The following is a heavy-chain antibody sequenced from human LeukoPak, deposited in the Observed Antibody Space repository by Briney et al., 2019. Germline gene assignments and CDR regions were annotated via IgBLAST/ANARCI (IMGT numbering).Heavy chain of an antibody. V-gene: IGHV3-30*02. CDR1: GFTFSSYG. D-gene: IGHD3-3*01. J-gene: IGHJ3*02. Sequence: PGGSLRLSCAASGFTFSSYGMHWVRQAPGKGLEWVAFIRYDGSNKYYADSVKGRFTISRDNSKNTLYLQMNSLRAEDTAVYYCAKDSITIFGVAIDAFDIWGQGTMVTVSS. CDR2: IRYDGSNK. CDR3: AKDSITIFGVAIDAFDI.